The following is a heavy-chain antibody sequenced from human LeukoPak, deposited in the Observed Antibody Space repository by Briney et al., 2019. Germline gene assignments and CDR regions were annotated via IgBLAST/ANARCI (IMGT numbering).Heavy chain of an antibody. D-gene: IGHD5-12*01. CDR2: ISGGGGDT. CDR3: AKSGYSGYGTYYYYGMDV. J-gene: IGHJ6*02. CDR1: GLPFSNYA. Sequence: GGSLRLSCAASGLPFSNYAMTWVRQAPGKGLEWVSTISGGGGDTYYADSVKGRFTISRDNSKNTLYLQMNSLRAEDTAVYYCAKSGYSGYGTYYYYGMDVWGQGTTVTVSS. V-gene: IGHV3-23*01.